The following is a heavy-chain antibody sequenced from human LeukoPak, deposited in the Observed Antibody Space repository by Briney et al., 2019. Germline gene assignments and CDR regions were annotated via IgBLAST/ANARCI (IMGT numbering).Heavy chain of an antibody. Sequence: GGSLRLSCTASGLRFSDLWMHWVRQAPGKGLVWVSRIRGDWHDTTYADSVKGRFTISGDNAQNTLYLQMNSLRVEDTAVYYCESDRVLVSGSLDNGGRETLVTFS. J-gene: IGHJ4*02. CDR3: ESDRVLVSGSLDN. D-gene: IGHD3-10*01. CDR2: IRGDWHDT. CDR1: GLRFSDLW. V-gene: IGHV3-74*01.